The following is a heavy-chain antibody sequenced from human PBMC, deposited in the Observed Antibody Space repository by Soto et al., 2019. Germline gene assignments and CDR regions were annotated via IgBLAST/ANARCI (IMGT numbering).Heavy chain of an antibody. J-gene: IGHJ3*02. CDR2: ISGSGGST. V-gene: IGHV3-23*01. CDR1: GFTFSSYA. D-gene: IGHD4-17*01. Sequence: HPGGSLRLSCAASGFTFSSYAMSWVRQAPGKGLEWVSAISGSGGSTYYADSVKGRFTISRDNSKNTLYLQMNSLRAEDTAVYYCAKVDTVTTRATLIEAFDIWGQGTMVTVSS. CDR3: AKVDTVTTRATLIEAFDI.